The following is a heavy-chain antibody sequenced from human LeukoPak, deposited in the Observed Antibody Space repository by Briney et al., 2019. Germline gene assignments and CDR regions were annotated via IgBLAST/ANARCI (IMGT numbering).Heavy chain of an antibody. CDR2: IYYSGST. CDR1: GVSISSSSYY. CDR3: ARHVGELLRGNYFDY. J-gene: IGHJ4*02. D-gene: IGHD1-26*01. V-gene: IGHV4-39*01. Sequence: PSETLSLTCTVSGVSISSSSYYWGWIRQPPGKGLGWIGSIYYSGSTYYNPSLKSRVTISVDTSKNQFSLKLSSVTAADTAVYYCARHVGELLRGNYFDYWGQGTLVTVSS.